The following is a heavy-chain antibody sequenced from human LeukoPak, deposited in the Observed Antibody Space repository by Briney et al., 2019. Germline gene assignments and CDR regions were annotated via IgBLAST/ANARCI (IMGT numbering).Heavy chain of an antibody. V-gene: IGHV3-74*01. CDR3: ARDRGINWFDP. Sequence: GGSLRLSCAASGYTFTNYWMHWFRQAPGEGLVWVSRINTDGTNKAYADSVRGRFTVSRDNAKNTLYLQMDSLRAEDTAVYYCARDRGINWFDPWGRGTLVAVSS. CDR1: GYTFTNYW. CDR2: INTDGTNK. D-gene: IGHD3-16*01. J-gene: IGHJ5*02.